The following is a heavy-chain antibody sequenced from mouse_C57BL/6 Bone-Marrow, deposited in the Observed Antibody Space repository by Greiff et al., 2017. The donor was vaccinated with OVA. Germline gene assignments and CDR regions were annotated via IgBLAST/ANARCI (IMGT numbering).Heavy chain of an antibody. Sequence: QVHVKQSGAELVRPGTSVKLSCKASGYTFTNYWMHWVKQRPGQGLEWIGVIAPSDSYINYNQKFKGRATLTVDTSSSTAYMHLSSLTSEDSAVYYYADYGSRLYLHYWGQGTSLTVSS. V-gene: IGHV1-59*01. CDR1: GYTFTNYW. D-gene: IGHD1-1*01. CDR2: IAPSDSYI. J-gene: IGHJ2*02. CDR3: ADYGSRLYLHY.